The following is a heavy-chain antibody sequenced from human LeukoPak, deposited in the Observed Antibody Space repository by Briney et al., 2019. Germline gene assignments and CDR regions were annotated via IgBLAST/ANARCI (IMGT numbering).Heavy chain of an antibody. CDR3: ARDIAVAGFNWFDP. CDR2: MSTSGST. J-gene: IGHJ5*02. D-gene: IGHD6-19*01. Sequence: SETLSLTCTVSGGSISSYYWNWIRQPAGKGLEWIGRMSTSGSTNYNPSLSSRVTMSLDTSKNQFSLRLSSVTAADTAVYYCARDIAVAGFNWFDPCGQGTLVTVSS. CDR1: GGSISSYY. V-gene: IGHV4-4*07.